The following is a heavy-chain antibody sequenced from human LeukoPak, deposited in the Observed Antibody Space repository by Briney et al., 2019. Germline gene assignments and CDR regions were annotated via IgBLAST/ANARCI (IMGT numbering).Heavy chain of an antibody. D-gene: IGHD6-19*01. CDR1: GASISSHY. Sequence: PSETLSLTCTVSGASISSHYWSWLRQSPGKGLEWIGSIYYSGSTYYNPSLKSRVTISVDTSKNQFSLKLSSVTAADTAVYYCARHRWSSGSFNWFDPWGQGTLVTVSS. CDR3: ARHRWSSGSFNWFDP. V-gene: IGHV4-59*05. J-gene: IGHJ5*02. CDR2: IYYSGST.